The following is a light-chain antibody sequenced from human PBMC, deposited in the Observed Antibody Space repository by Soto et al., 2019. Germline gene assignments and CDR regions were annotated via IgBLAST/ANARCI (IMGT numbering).Light chain of an antibody. Sequence: QSALTQPRSVSGSPGQSVTISCTGTSSDVGGYNYVSWYQQHPGKAPKLMIYDVSKRPSGVPDRFSGSKSGNTASLTISGLQAEDEADYNCCSYAGSYEVFGGGTQLTVL. J-gene: IGLJ2*01. CDR3: CSYAGSYEV. V-gene: IGLV2-11*01. CDR1: SSDVGGYNY. CDR2: DVS.